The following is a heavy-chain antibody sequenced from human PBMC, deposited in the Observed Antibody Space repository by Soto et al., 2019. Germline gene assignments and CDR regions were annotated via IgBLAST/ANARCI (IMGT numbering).Heavy chain of an antibody. CDR1: GGSMRNYF. J-gene: IGHJ4*02. Sequence: SETLSLTCTVSGGSMRNYFWTWIRQPPGKGLEWIGYIHYSGTTSFFPSYNPSLRSRVTISGDTSKNQFSLKLLSVTTADTAVYFCAAGEASSRNLAPYYLDFWGQGTLVTVSS. D-gene: IGHD6-13*01. CDR3: AAGEASSRNLAPYYLDF. CDR2: IHYSGTT. V-gene: IGHV4-59*01.